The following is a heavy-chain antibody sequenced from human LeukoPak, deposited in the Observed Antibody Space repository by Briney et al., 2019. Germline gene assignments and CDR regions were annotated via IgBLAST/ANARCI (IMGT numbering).Heavy chain of an antibody. D-gene: IGHD1-26*01. V-gene: IGHV4-59*01. CDR2: IYYSGGT. CDR3: ARAEWEPVHFDY. CDR1: GGSISSYY. Sequence: SETLSLTCTVSGGSISSYYWSWIRQPPGKGLEWIGYIYYSGGTNYNPSLKSRVTISVDTSKNQFSLKLSSVTAADTAVYYCARAEWEPVHFDYWGQGTLVTVSS. J-gene: IGHJ4*02.